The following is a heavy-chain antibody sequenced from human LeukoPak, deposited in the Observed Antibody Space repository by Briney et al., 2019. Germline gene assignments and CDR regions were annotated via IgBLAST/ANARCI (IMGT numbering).Heavy chain of an antibody. Sequence: EGSLRLSCAASGFTFSSYAMSWVRQAPGKGLEWVSAISGSGGSTYYADSVKGRFTISRDNSKNTLYLQMNSLRAEDTAVYYCAKMGYGDYVGYWGQGTLVTVSS. V-gene: IGHV3-23*01. CDR1: GFTFSSYA. D-gene: IGHD4-17*01. J-gene: IGHJ4*02. CDR2: ISGSGGST. CDR3: AKMGYGDYVGY.